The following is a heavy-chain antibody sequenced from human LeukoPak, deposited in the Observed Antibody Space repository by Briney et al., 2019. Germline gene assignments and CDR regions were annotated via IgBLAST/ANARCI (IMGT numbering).Heavy chain of an antibody. CDR3: ARVSGGKWELLGSVHY. CDR2: ISSSSSYI. J-gene: IGHJ4*02. CDR1: GFTFSSYS. V-gene: IGHV3-21*01. Sequence: SGGSLRLSCAASGFTFSSYSMNWVRQTPGKGLEWASSISSSSSYIYYADSVKGRFTISRDNARNSLYLQMNSLRADDTAVYYCARVSGGKWELLGSVHYWGQGTLVTVSS. D-gene: IGHD1-26*01.